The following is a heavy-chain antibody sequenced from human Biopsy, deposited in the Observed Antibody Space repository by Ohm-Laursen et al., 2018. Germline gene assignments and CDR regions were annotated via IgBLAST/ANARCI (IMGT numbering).Heavy chain of an antibody. CDR2: INQSGRT. D-gene: IGHD2-15*01. J-gene: IGHJ4*02. CDR3: GNEVHGRDY. Sequence: TLSLTCEVYGKTFSDYYWSWIRQPPGKGLEWIGQINQSGRTNYNPSLKSRVNISADKSNNQFSLKLTSATSADSAVYFCGNEVHGRDYWGQGSLVTVSS. V-gene: IGHV4-34*08. CDR1: GKTFSDYY.